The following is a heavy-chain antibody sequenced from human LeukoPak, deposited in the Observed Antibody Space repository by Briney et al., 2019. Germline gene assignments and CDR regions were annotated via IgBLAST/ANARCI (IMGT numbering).Heavy chain of an antibody. D-gene: IGHD3-22*01. CDR3: AKDYYDSSDYFDY. CDR1: GYTFTGYY. Sequence: GASVKVSCKVSGYTFTGYYMHWVRQAPGQGLEWMAWINPNSGGTNYAQKLQGRVTMTTDTSTSTAYMELRSLRSDDTAVYYCAKDYYDSSDYFDYWGQGTLVTVSS. J-gene: IGHJ4*02. CDR2: INPNSGGT. V-gene: IGHV1-2*02.